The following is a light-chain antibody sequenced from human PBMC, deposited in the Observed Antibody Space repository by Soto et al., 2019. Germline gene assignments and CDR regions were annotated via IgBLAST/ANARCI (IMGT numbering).Light chain of an antibody. CDR3: TSHRRGNSIV. CDR1: NSDVGGYDR. Sequence: QSVLTQPASVSGSPGQSITVSCTGTNSDVGGYDRVSWYQQHPGKAPKVILYNVNDRPSGISDRFSGSKSGSTASLTISELQAEDEADYYFTSHRRGNSIVFGTGTKVTVL. V-gene: IGLV2-14*01. J-gene: IGLJ1*01. CDR2: NVN.